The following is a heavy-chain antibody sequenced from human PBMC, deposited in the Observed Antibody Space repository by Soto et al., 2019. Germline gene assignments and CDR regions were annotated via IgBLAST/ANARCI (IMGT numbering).Heavy chain of an antibody. J-gene: IGHJ5*01. D-gene: IGHD1-1*01. CDR2: ISVFNGYA. V-gene: IGHV1-18*01. Sequence: ASVNVSCKTSGYSFHNSGISWVRQAPGQGLEWMGWISVFNGYAHYAQKFQGRVIMTADTFTNTAYMELRGLRSDDTAMYYCSKNGTTWFASWG. CDR3: SKNGTTWFAS. CDR1: GYSFHNSG.